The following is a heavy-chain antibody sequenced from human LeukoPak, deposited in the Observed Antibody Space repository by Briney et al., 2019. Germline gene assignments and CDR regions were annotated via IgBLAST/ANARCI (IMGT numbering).Heavy chain of an antibody. J-gene: IGHJ3*02. CDR3: AKDWSYGAHAFDI. D-gene: IGHD4-17*01. V-gene: IGHV3-9*03. CDR1: GFTFDDYA. CDR2: ISWNSGSI. Sequence: GGSLRLSCAASGFTFDDYAMHWVRQAPGKGLEWVSGISWNSGSIGYADSVKGRFTISRDNAKNSLYLQMNSLRAEDMALYYCAKDWSYGAHAFDIWGQGTVVTVSS.